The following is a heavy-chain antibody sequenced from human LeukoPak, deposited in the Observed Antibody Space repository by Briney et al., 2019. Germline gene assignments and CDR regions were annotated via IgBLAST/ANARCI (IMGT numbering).Heavy chain of an antibody. V-gene: IGHV3-48*01. J-gene: IGHJ4*02. CDR1: GFTFSSYS. CDR2: ISSSSSTI. Sequence: GGSLRLSCAASGFTFSSYSMNWVRQAPGKGLEWVSCISSSSSTIYYADSVKGRFTISRDNSKNTLYLQMNSLRAEDTAVYYCARDRGEWELPTYFDYWGQGTLVTVSS. CDR3: ARDRGEWELPTYFDY. D-gene: IGHD1-26*01.